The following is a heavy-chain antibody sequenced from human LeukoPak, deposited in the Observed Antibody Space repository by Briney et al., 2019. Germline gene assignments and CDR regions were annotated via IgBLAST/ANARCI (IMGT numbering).Heavy chain of an antibody. D-gene: IGHD3-10*01. J-gene: IGHJ5*02. Sequence: AAVTVTCKASGYTFTSYAMHWVRQAAGQRLEWMGWINAGNGNKKYSQKFQGRVTITRDTSASTAYMELSSLRSEDTAVYYCARGGGFFLGSGSGNANWFDRWGQGTLVTVSS. CDR1: GYTFTSYA. CDR3: ARGGGFFLGSGSGNANWFDR. CDR2: INAGNGNK. V-gene: IGHV1-3*01.